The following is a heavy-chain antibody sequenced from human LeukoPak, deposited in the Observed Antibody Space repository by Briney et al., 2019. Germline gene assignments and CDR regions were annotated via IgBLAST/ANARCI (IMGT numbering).Heavy chain of an antibody. Sequence: GGSPRLSCAASGFTFSSYAMSWVRQAPGKGLEWVSAISGSGGSTYYADSVKGRFTISRDNSKNTLYLQMNSLRAEDTAVYYCAKASIAVAGRPKYYFDYWGQGTLVTVSS. CDR2: ISGSGGST. CDR1: GFTFSSYA. CDR3: AKASIAVAGRPKYYFDY. V-gene: IGHV3-23*01. J-gene: IGHJ4*02. D-gene: IGHD6-19*01.